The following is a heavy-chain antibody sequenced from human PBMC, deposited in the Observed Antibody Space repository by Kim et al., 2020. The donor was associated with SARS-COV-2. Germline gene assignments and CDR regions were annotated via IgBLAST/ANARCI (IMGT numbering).Heavy chain of an antibody. J-gene: IGHJ4*02. Sequence: DPVKGRFTISRDNAKNSLYLQMNSLRAEDTAVYYCARTKFTARYYFDYWGQGTLVTVSS. V-gene: IGHV3-11*01. CDR3: ARTKFTARYYFDY. D-gene: IGHD5-18*01.